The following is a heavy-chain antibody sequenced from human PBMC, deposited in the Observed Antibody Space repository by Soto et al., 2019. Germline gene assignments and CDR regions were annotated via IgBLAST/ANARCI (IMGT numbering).Heavy chain of an antibody. D-gene: IGHD3-10*01. CDR1: GGTFSSYT. Sequence: SVKVSCKASGGTFSSYTISWVRQAPGQGLEWMGRIIPILGIANYAQKFQGRVTITADKSTSTAYMELSSLRSEDTAVYYCTRGGLFGSGSYHIDYWGQGTLVTVSS. V-gene: IGHV1-69*02. J-gene: IGHJ4*02. CDR2: IIPILGIA. CDR3: TRGGLFGSGSYHIDY.